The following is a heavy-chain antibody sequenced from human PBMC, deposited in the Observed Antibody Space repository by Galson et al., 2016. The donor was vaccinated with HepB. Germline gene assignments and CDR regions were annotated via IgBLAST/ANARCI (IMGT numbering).Heavy chain of an antibody. CDR3: ARQRYSYGAFAN. D-gene: IGHD5-18*01. J-gene: IGHJ4*02. CDR2: IHHGGCT. V-gene: IGHV4-59*08. CDR1: GGSIRGYS. Sequence: ETLSLTCTVSGGSIRGYSWSWFRQSPGKGLEWMAYIHHGGCTKYNPSLKSRMTIAAETSKKDISRKLSAVTAADPAVYYCARQRYSYGAFANWGPGTLVTVSS.